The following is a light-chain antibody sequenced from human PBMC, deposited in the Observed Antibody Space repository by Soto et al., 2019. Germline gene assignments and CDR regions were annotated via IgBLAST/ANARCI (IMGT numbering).Light chain of an antibody. CDR1: SSDVCGYNY. J-gene: IGLJ7*01. Sequence: QSALTQPASVSGSPGQSITISCTGTSSDVCGYNYVSWYQQHPGKAPKLIIYDVSNRPSGFSTRFSGSRSGNTASLTISGLQAEDEANYFCSSYSSTNTLGVFGGGTQLTVL. CDR3: SSYSSTNTLGV. CDR2: DVS. V-gene: IGLV2-14*01.